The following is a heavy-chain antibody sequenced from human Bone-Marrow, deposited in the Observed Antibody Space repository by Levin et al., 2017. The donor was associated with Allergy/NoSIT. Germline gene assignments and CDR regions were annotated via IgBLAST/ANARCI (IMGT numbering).Heavy chain of an antibody. J-gene: IGHJ5*02. CDR3: ARGWGPTTYYDFWSGYVNNWFDP. V-gene: IGHV4-39*07. D-gene: IGHD3-3*01. CDR2: IYQSGST. CDR1: GGSISRSPYY. Sequence: NSSETLSLTCTVSGGSISRSPYYWVWIRQPPGKGLEWIGSIYQSGSTYYNPSLKSRVTISVDTSKNQFSLKLNSVTAADTAVYYCARGWGPTTYYDFWSGYVNNWFDPWGQGTLVTVSS.